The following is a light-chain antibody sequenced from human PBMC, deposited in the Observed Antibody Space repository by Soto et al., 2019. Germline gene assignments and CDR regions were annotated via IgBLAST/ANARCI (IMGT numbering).Light chain of an antibody. V-gene: IGLV2-14*01. Sequence: QSALTQPASVSGSPGQSITISCTGTSSDVGGYNYVSWYQQHPGKAPKLMIYDVSNQPSGVSNRFSGSKSGNTASLTISGLQAEDEADYYCSSYTSSSTLSLGGGTKLTVL. CDR1: SSDVGGYNY. J-gene: IGLJ2*01. CDR3: SSYTSSSTLS. CDR2: DVS.